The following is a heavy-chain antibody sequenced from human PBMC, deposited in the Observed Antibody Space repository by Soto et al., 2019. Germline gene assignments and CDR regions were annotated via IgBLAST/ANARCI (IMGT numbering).Heavy chain of an antibody. D-gene: IGHD2-2*01. CDR1: GYTFSNVG. CDR3: AREYRAAREH. J-gene: IGHJ1*01. Sequence: GAEVKKPGASVKVSCKTSGYTFSNVGISWVRQAPGQGFEWLGWISGYNGNSKYAQKFQDRVTMTTDTSTSTGDLEPRRLNSDDSDVYYCAREYRAAREHWGQGTLVSVS. CDR2: ISGYNGNS. V-gene: IGHV1-18*01.